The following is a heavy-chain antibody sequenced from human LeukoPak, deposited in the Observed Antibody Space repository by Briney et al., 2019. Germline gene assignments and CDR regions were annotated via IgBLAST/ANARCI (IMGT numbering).Heavy chain of an antibody. Sequence: QCGGSLRLSCAASGFPFSRHWMSWVRQAPGKGLQWVANIKEDGSENYYVDSAKGRFTISRDNAKNSLYLQMNSLRAEDTAVYYCAAESSSSWEGHWGQGTLVTVSS. CDR1: GFPFSRHW. CDR2: IKEDGSEN. J-gene: IGHJ4*02. D-gene: IGHD6-6*01. V-gene: IGHV3-7*01. CDR3: AAESSSSWEGH.